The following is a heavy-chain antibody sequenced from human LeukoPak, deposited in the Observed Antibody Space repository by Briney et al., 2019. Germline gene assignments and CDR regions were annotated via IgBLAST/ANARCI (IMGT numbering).Heavy chain of an antibody. D-gene: IGHD2-15*01. CDR3: ATAEGYCSGGSCYSDY. V-gene: IGHV1-69*04. J-gene: IGHJ4*02. Sequence: PVKVSCKASGGSFSNYAFSWVRQAPGQGLEWMGRITPIVDIATYIQKFQGRVTITANKFTSTAYMELSSLTSEDTAVYYCATAEGYCSGGSCYSDYWGQGTLVTVSS. CDR1: GGSFSNYA. CDR2: ITPIVDIA.